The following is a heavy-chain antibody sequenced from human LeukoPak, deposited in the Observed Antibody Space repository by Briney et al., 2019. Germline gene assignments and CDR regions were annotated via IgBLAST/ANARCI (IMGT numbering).Heavy chain of an antibody. CDR1: GVTFSSYA. J-gene: IGHJ4*02. CDR3: AKDPYSSSWYPDY. Sequence: GGSLRLSCAASGVTFSSYAMSGVRQAPGKGLGWGSAISGSGDTTDFAESVKSRFTISRDNSKNTLYLQMNSLRAEDTAVYYCAKDPYSSSWYPDYWGQGTLVTVSS. CDR2: ISGSGDTT. D-gene: IGHD6-13*01. V-gene: IGHV3-23*01.